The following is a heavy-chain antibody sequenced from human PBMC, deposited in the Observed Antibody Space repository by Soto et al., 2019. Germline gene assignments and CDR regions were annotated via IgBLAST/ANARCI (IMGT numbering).Heavy chain of an antibody. CDR2: ISGRGDRT. CDR1: RLTFSSYA. V-gene: IGHV3-23*01. D-gene: IGHD2-2*01. J-gene: IGHJ3*01. CDR3: AREYKVIPAGTLGFDL. Sequence: PGGSLRLSCAASRLTFSSYAMSWVRQAPRKGLEWVSAISGRGDRTYYADSVKGRFSISRGNSKNTLYLQVNRLRAEDTAVYYCAREYKVIPAGTLGFDLWGQGTRVTVAS.